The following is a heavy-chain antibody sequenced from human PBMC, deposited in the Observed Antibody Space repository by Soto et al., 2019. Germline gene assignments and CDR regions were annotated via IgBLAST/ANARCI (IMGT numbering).Heavy chain of an antibody. V-gene: IGHV4-39*07. CDR2: IYYSGST. CDR3: ARVPGP. Sequence: SETLSLTCTVSGCSISSSSYYWGWIRQPPGKGLEWIGSIYYSGSTYYSPSLKSRVTISVDTSKNQFSLKLSSVTAADTAVYYCARVPGPWGQGTLVTVSS. CDR1: GCSISSSSYY. J-gene: IGHJ5*02.